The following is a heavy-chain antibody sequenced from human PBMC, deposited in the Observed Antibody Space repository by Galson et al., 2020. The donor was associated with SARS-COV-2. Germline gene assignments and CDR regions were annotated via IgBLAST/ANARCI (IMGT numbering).Heavy chain of an antibody. J-gene: IGHJ3*02. CDR1: GFTFSSYG. CDR3: AREPLTAGDAFDI. Sequence: GESLKISCAASGFTFSSYGMHWVRQAPGKGLEWVAVIWYDGSNKYYADSVKGRFTISRDNSKNTLYLQMNSLRAEDTAVYYCAREPLTAGDAFDIWGQGTMVTVSS. V-gene: IGHV3-33*01. CDR2: IWYDGSNK. D-gene: IGHD3-16*01.